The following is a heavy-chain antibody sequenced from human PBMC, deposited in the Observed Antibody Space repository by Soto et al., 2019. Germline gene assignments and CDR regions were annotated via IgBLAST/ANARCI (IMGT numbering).Heavy chain of an antibody. CDR1: GFTFSSYS. J-gene: IGHJ5*02. CDR3: ARQRRGGQAGTSFDP. Sequence: GGSLRLSCAASGFTFSSYSMNWVRQAPGKGLEWVSSISSSSSYIYYADSVKGRFTISRDNAKNSLYLQMNSLRAEDTAVYYCARQRRGGQAGTSFDPWGQGTRVTVSS. V-gene: IGHV3-21*01. D-gene: IGHD3-10*01. CDR2: ISSSSSYI.